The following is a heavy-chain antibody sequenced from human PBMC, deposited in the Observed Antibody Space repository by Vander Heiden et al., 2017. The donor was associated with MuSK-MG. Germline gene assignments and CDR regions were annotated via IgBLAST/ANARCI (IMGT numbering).Heavy chain of an antibody. V-gene: IGHV1-46*03. J-gene: IGHJ4*02. CDR3: ARGGYYYDSSGYYYQYYFDY. CDR2: INPSGGST. Sequence: QGQLVQSGAEVKKPGASVKVSCKASGYTFTSYYMHWVRQAPGQGLEWMGIINPSGGSTSYAQKFQGRVTMTRDTSTSTVYMELSSLRSEDTAVYYCARGGYYYDSSGYYYQYYFDYWGQGTLVTVSS. CDR1: GYTFTSYY. D-gene: IGHD3-22*01.